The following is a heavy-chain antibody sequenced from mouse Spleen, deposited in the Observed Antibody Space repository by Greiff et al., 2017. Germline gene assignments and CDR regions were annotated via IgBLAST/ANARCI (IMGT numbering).Heavy chain of an antibody. CDR3: ARYGNSSYWYFDV. Sequence: QVQLQQSGAELARPGASVKLSCKASGYTFTSYGISWVKQRTGQGLEWIGEIYPRSGNTYYNEKFKGKATLTADKSSSTAYMELRSLTSEDSAVYFCARYGNSSYWYFDVWGAGTTVTVSS. J-gene: IGHJ1*01. V-gene: IGHV1-81*01. CDR2: IYPRSGNT. CDR1: GYTFTSYG. D-gene: IGHD2-1*01.